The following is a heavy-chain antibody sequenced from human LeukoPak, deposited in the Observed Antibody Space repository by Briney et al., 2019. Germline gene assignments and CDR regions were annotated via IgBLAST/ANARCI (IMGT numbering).Heavy chain of an antibody. CDR1: GFTFKLYW. CDR2: INHDGSDT. Sequence: GGSLRLSCAASGFTFKLYWMHWVRQVPGRGPVWVSRINHDGSDTIYADSVRGRFTISRDNAKKLLYLQMSNLRAEDTAVYYCARARDYGDYPPDSWGQGTLVTVSS. D-gene: IGHD4-17*01. J-gene: IGHJ4*02. CDR3: ARARDYGDYPPDS. V-gene: IGHV3-74*01.